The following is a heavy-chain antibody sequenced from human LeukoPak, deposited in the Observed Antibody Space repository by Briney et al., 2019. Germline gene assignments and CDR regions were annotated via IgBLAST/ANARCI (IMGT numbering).Heavy chain of an antibody. V-gene: IGHV4-34*01. CDR3: ARGTNGPRLNY. D-gene: IGHD5-12*01. CDR2: INPSGSA. CDR1: GGSFSAYY. J-gene: IGHJ4*02. Sequence: SSETLSLTCADNGGSFSAYYWTWIRQSPGKGLEWIGEINPSGSANYHPSLKSRVTTSLDTSNNQFSLRLRSVTAADTALYYCARGTNGPRLNYWGQGTLVTVSS.